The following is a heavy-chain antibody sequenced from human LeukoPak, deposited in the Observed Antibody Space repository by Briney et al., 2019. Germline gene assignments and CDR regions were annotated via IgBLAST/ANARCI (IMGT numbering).Heavy chain of an antibody. CDR2: IRYDGSNK. D-gene: IGHD3-10*01. J-gene: IGHJ4*02. V-gene: IGHV3-30*02. CDR1: RFTFSNYG. CDR3: AKVRARLVSFGELNY. Sequence: GGSLRLSCAASRFTFSNYGMHWVRQAPGKGLEWVAFIRYDGSNKYYADSVKGRFTISRDNSKNNLYLQMNSLGPEDTAVYYCAKVRARLVSFGELNYWGQGILVTVSS.